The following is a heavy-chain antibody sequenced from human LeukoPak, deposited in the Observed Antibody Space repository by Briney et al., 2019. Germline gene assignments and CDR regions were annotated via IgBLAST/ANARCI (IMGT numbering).Heavy chain of an antibody. D-gene: IGHD3-22*01. CDR1: GFSFAYAW. CDR2: ILSKTSGGTT. V-gene: IGHV3-15*01. CDR3: VADISESSAYPFDY. Sequence: PGESLRISCAATGFSFAYAWRTWVRQAPGKRLECVGRILSKTSGGTTEYAAPVKGRFTISRDDATDTVYLQMNSLKTEDTAVYYCVADISESSAYPFDYWGQGTTVTVSS. J-gene: IGHJ4*02.